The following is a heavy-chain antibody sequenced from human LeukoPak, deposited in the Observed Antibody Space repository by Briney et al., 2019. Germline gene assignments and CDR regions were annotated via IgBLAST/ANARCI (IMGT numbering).Heavy chain of an antibody. Sequence: PGGSLRLSCTVSGFTVSSNSMSWVRQAPGKGLEWVSFIYSDNTHYSDSVKGRFTISRDNSKNTLYLQMNSLRAEDTAVYYRARVPADYDFWSGYPDYWGQGTLVTVSS. J-gene: IGHJ4*02. V-gene: IGHV3-53*01. CDR1: GFTVSSNS. CDR3: ARVPADYDFWSGYPDY. CDR2: IYSDNT. D-gene: IGHD3-3*01.